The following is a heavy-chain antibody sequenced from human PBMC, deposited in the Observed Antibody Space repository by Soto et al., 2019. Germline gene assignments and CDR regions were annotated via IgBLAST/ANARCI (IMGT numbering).Heavy chain of an antibody. J-gene: IGHJ4*02. CDR3: ARDRGYCSGGSCYWALYYLDY. V-gene: IGHV1-3*01. Sequence: GASVKVSCKASGYTCTSYAMHWVHQAPGQRLEWMGWINAGNGNTKYSQRFQGRVTITRDTSASTAYMELSSLRSEDTAVYYCARDRGYCSGGSCYWALYYLDYWGQGTLVTVSP. CDR1: GYTCTSYA. D-gene: IGHD2-15*01. CDR2: INAGNGNT.